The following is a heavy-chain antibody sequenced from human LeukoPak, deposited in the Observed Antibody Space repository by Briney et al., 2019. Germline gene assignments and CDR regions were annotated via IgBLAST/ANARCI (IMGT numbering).Heavy chain of an antibody. CDR3: AREDAEQMDNSFDI. CDR1: GDSISRSSDY. V-gene: IGHV4-39*07. J-gene: IGHJ3*02. Sequence: SETLSLTCTVSGDSISRSSDYWGWIRQPPGKGPEWIGSVYYIGSTFYNPSLKSRLTISIDTSKNQFSLKLRSVTAADTTVYYCAREDAEQMDNSFDIWGQGTMVTVSS. CDR2: VYYIGST. D-gene: IGHD5-24*01.